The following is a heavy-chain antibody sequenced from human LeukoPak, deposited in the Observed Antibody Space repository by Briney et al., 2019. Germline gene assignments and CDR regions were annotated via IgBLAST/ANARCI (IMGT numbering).Heavy chain of an antibody. J-gene: IGHJ4*02. D-gene: IGHD5-12*01. CDR2: ISYDGTNE. CDR1: GFTFSRYA. CDR3: ARDASSDYDLGRYYFDH. V-gene: IGHV3-30*04. Sequence: GGSLRLSCEASGFTFSRYAIHWVRQAPGKGPEWGAVISYDGTNEYFADSVKGRFTISRSNSKNTVYLQMNSLGTEDTALYYCARDASSDYDLGRYYFDHWGQGTLATVSS.